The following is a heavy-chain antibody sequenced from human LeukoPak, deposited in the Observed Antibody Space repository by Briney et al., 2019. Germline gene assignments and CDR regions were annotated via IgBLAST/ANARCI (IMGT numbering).Heavy chain of an antibody. CDR3: ARAPPYDSFAFDI. Sequence: SETLSLTCAVYGGSFSSYYWSWIRQPAGKGLEWIGRMYTSGSSNYNPSLKSRVTMSVDTSKNQFSLKLSSVTAADTAVYYCARAPPYDSFAFDIWGQGTMVTVSS. CDR1: GGSFSSYY. J-gene: IGHJ3*02. V-gene: IGHV4-59*10. CDR2: MYTSGSS. D-gene: IGHD3-22*01.